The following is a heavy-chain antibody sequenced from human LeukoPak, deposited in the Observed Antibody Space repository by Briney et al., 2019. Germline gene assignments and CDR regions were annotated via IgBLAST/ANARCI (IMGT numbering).Heavy chain of an antibody. CDR1: GYTFTSYY. Sequence: ASVKVSCKASGYTFTSYYMHWVRQAPGQGLEWMGRINPNSGGTNYAQKFQGRVTMTRDPSISTAYMELSRLRSDDTAVYYCAIRGEGSSWSGYGDYWGQGTLVTVSS. V-gene: IGHV1-2*06. CDR2: INPNSGGT. J-gene: IGHJ4*02. CDR3: AIRGEGSSWSGYGDY. D-gene: IGHD6-13*01.